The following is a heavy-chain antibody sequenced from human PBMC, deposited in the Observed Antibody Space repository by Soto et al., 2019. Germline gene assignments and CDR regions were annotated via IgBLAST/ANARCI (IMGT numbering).Heavy chain of an antibody. V-gene: IGHV4-4*07. CDR3: ARVVTGSYYAMDV. J-gene: IGHJ6*02. CDR1: AGSVSAHY. D-gene: IGHD2-21*02. Sequence: QVQLQESGPGLVKPSETLSLTCTVSAGSVSAHYCNWIRQPAGKGLECIGHIDTSGNTNYNPSLKSRVTLSSDTSRSQFSLRLSSVTAADTAVYYCARVVTGSYYAMDVWGQGTTVTVSS. CDR2: IDTSGNT.